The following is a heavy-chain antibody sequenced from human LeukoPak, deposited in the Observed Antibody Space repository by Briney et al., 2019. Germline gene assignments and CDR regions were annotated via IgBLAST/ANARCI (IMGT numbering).Heavy chain of an antibody. J-gene: IGHJ6*02. CDR2: INHSGST. CDR3: ATGAYYDIRVYYGMDV. CDR1: GGSFSGYY. Sequence: PSETLSLTCAVYGGSFSGYYWSWIRQPPGKGLEWIGEINHSGSTNYNPSLKSRVTISVDTSKNQFSLKLSSVTAADTAVYYCATGAYYDIRVYYGMDVWGQGTTVTVSS. D-gene: IGHD3-22*01. V-gene: IGHV4-34*01.